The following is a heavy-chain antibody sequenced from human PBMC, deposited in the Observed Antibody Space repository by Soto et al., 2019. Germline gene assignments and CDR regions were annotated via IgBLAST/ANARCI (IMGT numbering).Heavy chain of an antibody. CDR2: TYYRSKWDY. Sequence: SQTLSLTCAISGDSVSTNSATWDWIRQSPSRGLEWLGRTYYRSKWDYDYAASVKGRININPDTSNNQVSLHLDSVTPDDTAVYYCARLIGNSWLDSWCQALLVTVSS. J-gene: IGHJ5*01. CDR3: ARLIGNSWLDS. V-gene: IGHV6-1*01. D-gene: IGHD2-8*01. CDR1: GDSVSTNSAT.